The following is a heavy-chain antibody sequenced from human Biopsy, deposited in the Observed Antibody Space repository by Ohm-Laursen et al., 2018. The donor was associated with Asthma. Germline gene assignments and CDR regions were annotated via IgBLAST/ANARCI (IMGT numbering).Heavy chain of an antibody. V-gene: IGHV4-39*01. CDR1: GGSMGSSSYY. CDR3: ARHWGWGSFFDY. CDR2: ISYTGSA. J-gene: IGHJ4*02. Sequence: TLSLTCTVSGGSMGSSSYYWGWIRQPPGKGLEWMGSISYTGSAYHNPPLKSRVTISVDTSKNHFSLKLSSVTAADTAVYYCARHWGWGSFFDYWGQGTPVTVSS. D-gene: IGHD7-27*01.